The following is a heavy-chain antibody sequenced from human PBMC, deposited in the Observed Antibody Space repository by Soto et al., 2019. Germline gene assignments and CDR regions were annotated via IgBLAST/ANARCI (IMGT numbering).Heavy chain of an antibody. V-gene: IGHV1-69*01. CDR1: GGTFSSYA. J-gene: IGHJ6*02. CDR2: IIPIFGTA. D-gene: IGHD3-9*01. CDR3: ARAGLLRYLPYGMAV. Sequence: QVQLVQSGDEVKTPGSSVKFSCKASGGTFSSYAISWVRQAPGQGLEWMGGIIPIFGTANYAQKCQGRVTITADESTSRAYMELSSLRSADTAVYYCARAGLLRYLPYGMAVWGQGTTVTVSS.